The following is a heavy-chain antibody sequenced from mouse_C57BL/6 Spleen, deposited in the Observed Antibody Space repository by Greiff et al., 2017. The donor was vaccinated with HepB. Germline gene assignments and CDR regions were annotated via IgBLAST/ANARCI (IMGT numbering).Heavy chain of an antibody. CDR3: ASEEKPDGSLGAMDY. D-gene: IGHD2-3*01. CDR1: GYTFTGYW. Sequence: QVQLKESGAELMKPGASVKLSCKAPGYTFTGYWIEWVKQRPGHGLAWIGEILPGSGSTHYNEKFKGKATFTAETSSNTAYMPRRSLTTEDSAIYYCASEEKPDGSLGAMDYWGQGTSVTVSS. J-gene: IGHJ4*01. CDR2: ILPGSGST. V-gene: IGHV1-9*01.